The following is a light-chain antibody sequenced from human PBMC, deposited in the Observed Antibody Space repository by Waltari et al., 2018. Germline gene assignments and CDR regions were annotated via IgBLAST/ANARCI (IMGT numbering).Light chain of an antibody. CDR1: RSNIGAEV. Sequence: QSVLTQPPSASGTPGQRVTISCSGSRSNIGAEVVNWYQVLPGTAPRLLIYSTNPRPAGVPERFSCSKSGTSASLAISGLQSVDETDYYCATWDYSLDGQVFGGGTKLTVL. CDR2: STN. V-gene: IGLV1-44*01. CDR3: ATWDYSLDGQV. J-gene: IGLJ3*02.